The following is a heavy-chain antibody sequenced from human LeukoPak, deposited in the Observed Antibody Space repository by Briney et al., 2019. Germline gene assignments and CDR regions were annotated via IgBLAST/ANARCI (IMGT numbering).Heavy chain of an antibody. CDR1: GGSISSYY. CDR2: IYYSGST. Sequence: SETLSLTCTVSGGSISSYYWSWIRQPPGKGLEWIGYIYYSGSTNYNPSLKSRVTISVDTSKNQFSLKLSSVTAADTAVYYCARGYSSGLTDYWGQGTLVTVSS. V-gene: IGHV4-59*01. D-gene: IGHD6-19*01. CDR3: ARGYSSGLTDY. J-gene: IGHJ4*02.